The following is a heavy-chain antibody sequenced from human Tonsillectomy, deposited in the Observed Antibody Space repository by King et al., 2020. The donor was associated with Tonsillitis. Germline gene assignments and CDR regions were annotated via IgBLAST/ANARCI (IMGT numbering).Heavy chain of an antibody. CDR1: GYTLTELS. CDR3: VTGGTVTTIHYYGMDV. J-gene: IGHJ6*02. V-gene: IGHV1-24*01. Sequence: QLVQSGAEVKKFGASVKVSCKVSGYTLTELSMHWVRQAPGKGLEGMGGFDLEDGETIYAQKFQGRVIMTEDTSTDTAYMELSSLRSEDTAVYYCVTGGTVTTIHYYGMDVWGQGTTVTVSS. D-gene: IGHD4-17*01. CDR2: FDLEDGET.